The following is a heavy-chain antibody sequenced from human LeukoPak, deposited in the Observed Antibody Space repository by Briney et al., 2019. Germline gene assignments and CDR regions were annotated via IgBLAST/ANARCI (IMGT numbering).Heavy chain of an antibody. D-gene: IGHD4/OR15-4a*01. CDR2: IDTDGDT. CDR3: TRGPRLTYYMDV. V-gene: IGHV3-13*01. CDR1: GFIFSAYD. Sequence: GGSLRLSCAASGFIFSAYDMHWVRQAPGKGLEWLSAIDTDGDTYYPGSVKGRFTISRENGKDSLYLQMNSLRDGDTAVYYCTRGPRLTYYMDVWGKGTTVTVSS. J-gene: IGHJ6*03.